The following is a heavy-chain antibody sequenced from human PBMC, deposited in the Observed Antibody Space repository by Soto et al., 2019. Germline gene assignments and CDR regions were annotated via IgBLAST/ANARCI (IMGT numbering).Heavy chain of an antibody. D-gene: IGHD4-17*01. Sequence: QVQLVQSGAEVKKPGSSVKVSCKASGGTFSSYTISWVRQAPGQGLEWMGRIIPILGIANYAQKFQGRVTITAEKSTSTASMELSSLRSEDTAVYYCASSTVTTGLDAFDIWGQGTMVTVSS. V-gene: IGHV1-69*02. CDR2: IIPILGIA. J-gene: IGHJ3*02. CDR3: ASSTVTTGLDAFDI. CDR1: GGTFSSYT.